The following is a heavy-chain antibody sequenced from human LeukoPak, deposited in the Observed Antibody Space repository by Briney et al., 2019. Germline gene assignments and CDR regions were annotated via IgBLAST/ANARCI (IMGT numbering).Heavy chain of an antibody. Sequence: GGSLRLSCAASGFTFSSYSMNWVRQAPGKGLEWVSSISSSSIYIYYADSVKGRFTISRDNAKNSLYLHMNSLRAEDTAVYYCARDLSTYYYYMVVWGKGTTVTVSS. CDR3: ARDLSTYYYYMVV. J-gene: IGHJ6*03. CDR1: GFTFSSYS. CDR2: ISSSSIYI. V-gene: IGHV3-21*01.